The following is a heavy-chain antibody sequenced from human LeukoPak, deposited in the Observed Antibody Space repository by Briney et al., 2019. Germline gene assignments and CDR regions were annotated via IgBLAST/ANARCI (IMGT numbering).Heavy chain of an antibody. CDR2: ISYDGSNK. J-gene: IGHJ4*02. CDR3: AREYDILTGSGLDY. Sequence: GGSLRLSCAASGFTFSSYAMHWVRQAPGKGLEWVAVISYDGSNKYYADSVKGRFTISRDNSKNTLYLQMNSLRAEDTAVYYCAREYDILTGSGLDYWGQGTLVTDSS. V-gene: IGHV3-30*04. CDR1: GFTFSSYA. D-gene: IGHD3-9*01.